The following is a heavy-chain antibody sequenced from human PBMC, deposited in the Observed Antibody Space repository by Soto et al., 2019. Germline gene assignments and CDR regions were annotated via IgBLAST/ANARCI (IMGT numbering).Heavy chain of an antibody. Sequence: EVQLLESGGGLVQPGGSLRLSCAASGFAFSNYAMHWVRQAPGKGLEWVSSISTSIDATYYADSVKGRFTISRDDSKNTLYLQMNSLRAEDSAVYYCAKDRTVAARNFDCWGQGTQVTVSS. D-gene: IGHD6-6*01. CDR3: AKDRTVAARNFDC. V-gene: IGHV3-23*01. CDR2: ISTSIDAT. CDR1: GFAFSNYA. J-gene: IGHJ4*02.